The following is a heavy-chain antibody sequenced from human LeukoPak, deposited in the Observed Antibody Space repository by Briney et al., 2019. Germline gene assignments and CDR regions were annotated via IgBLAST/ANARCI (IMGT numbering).Heavy chain of an antibody. V-gene: IGHV1-2*02. CDR1: GYTFTGYY. J-gene: IGHJ4*02. Sequence: APVKVSCKASGYTFTGYYMHWVRQAPGQGLEWMGWINPNSGGTNYAQKFQGRVTMTRDTSISTAYMELSRLRSDDTAVYYCARDRSTIFGVVIGFDWGQGTLVTVSS. CDR2: INPNSGGT. CDR3: ARDRSTIFGVVIGFD. D-gene: IGHD3-3*01.